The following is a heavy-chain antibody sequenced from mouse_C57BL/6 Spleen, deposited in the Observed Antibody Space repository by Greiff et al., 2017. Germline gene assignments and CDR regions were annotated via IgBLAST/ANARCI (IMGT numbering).Heavy chain of an antibody. D-gene: IGHD2-3*01. CDR3: ARSPCDGYYGWYFDV. CDR2: IYPGDGAT. V-gene: IGHV1-82*01. J-gene: IGHJ1*03. Sequence: QVQLQQSGPELVKPGASVTLSCKASGYAFSSSWMYWVKQRPGKGLEWLGRIYPGDGATNYNGKFKGKNTLTADKSSSTAYMQLSSLTSVDSAVYFCARSPCDGYYGWYFDVWGTGTTVTVSS. CDR1: GYAFSSSW.